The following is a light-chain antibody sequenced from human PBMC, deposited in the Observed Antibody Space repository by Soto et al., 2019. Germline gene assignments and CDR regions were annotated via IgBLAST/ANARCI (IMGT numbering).Light chain of an antibody. CDR3: QQYKNWPPLS. Sequence: EIVMTQSPATLSVSPGETATLSCRASQSVGSAVAWYQHKPGQAPRLLIVAASIRATGVPGRFSGGGSGTEFTLTTSSLQSEYFAVYYCQQYKNWPPLSFGGGPRWRSN. J-gene: IGKJ4*01. V-gene: IGKV3-15*01. CDR2: AAS. CDR1: QSVGSA.